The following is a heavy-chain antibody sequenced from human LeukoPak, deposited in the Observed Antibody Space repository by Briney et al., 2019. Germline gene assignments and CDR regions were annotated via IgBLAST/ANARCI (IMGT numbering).Heavy chain of an antibody. CDR2: IYYSGST. Sequence: SETLSLTCTVSGGSISSFYWSWIRQPPGKGLEWIGYIYYSGSTNYNPSLKSRVTISVDTSKNQFSLKLSSVTAADTAVYYCARAEVAAAVSDYWGQGTLVTVSS. J-gene: IGHJ4*02. CDR3: ARAEVAAAVSDY. CDR1: GGSISSFY. V-gene: IGHV4-59*01. D-gene: IGHD6-13*01.